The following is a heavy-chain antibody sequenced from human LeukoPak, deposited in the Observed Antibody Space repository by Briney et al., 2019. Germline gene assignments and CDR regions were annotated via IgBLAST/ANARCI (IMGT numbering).Heavy chain of an antibody. D-gene: IGHD3-10*01. Sequence: GGSLRLSCAASGFTFGTYWMSWVRQAPGKGLEWVADIKEDGSEKNYVDSVKGRFTISRDNAKNSLSLQMNSLRAEDTAVYYCARDGPWFGEFFDYWGQGTLVTVSS. CDR1: GFTFGTYW. CDR2: IKEDGSEK. V-gene: IGHV3-7*04. CDR3: ARDGPWFGEFFDY. J-gene: IGHJ4*02.